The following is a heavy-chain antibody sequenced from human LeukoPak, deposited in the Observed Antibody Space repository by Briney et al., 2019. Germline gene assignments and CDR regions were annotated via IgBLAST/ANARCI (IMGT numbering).Heavy chain of an antibody. V-gene: IGHV1-2*02. Sequence: ASVKVSCKASGYTFTGYYMHWVRQAPGQGLEWMGWINPNSGGTNYAQKFQGRATMTRDTSISTAYMELSRLRSDDTAVYYCALTYYDFWSGYRTDLDYWGQGTLVTVSS. CDR3: ALTYYDFWSGYRTDLDY. CDR2: INPNSGGT. D-gene: IGHD3-3*01. J-gene: IGHJ4*02. CDR1: GYTFTGYY.